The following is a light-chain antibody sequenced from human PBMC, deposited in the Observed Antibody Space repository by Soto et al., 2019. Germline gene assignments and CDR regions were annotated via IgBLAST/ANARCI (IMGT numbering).Light chain of an antibody. V-gene: IGKV3-20*01. CDR2: GAS. J-gene: IGKJ4*01. CDR3: HQCDTSPFT. Sequence: EIVLTQSPGTLSLSPGERATLSCRASQTVSSSYLAWYQQKPGQAPRLLIYGASSRATGIPDRFSGSGSGPDFTLTISRLEPEDFAVFYCHQCDTSPFTFGGGTKVEIK. CDR1: QTVSSSY.